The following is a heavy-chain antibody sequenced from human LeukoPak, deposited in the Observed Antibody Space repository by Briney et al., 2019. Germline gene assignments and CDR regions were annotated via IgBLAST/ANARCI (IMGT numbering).Heavy chain of an antibody. V-gene: IGHV3-21*01. CDR2: ISSSSSYI. Sequence: GGSLRLSCAASGFTFSSYSMNWVRQAPGKGLEWVSSISSSSSYIYYADSVKGRFTISRDNSKNTLYLQMNSLRAEDTAVYYCAKDYLRYSSSWYFDYWGPGTLVTVSS. CDR3: AKDYLRYSSSWYFDY. D-gene: IGHD6-13*01. CDR1: GFTFSSYS. J-gene: IGHJ4*02.